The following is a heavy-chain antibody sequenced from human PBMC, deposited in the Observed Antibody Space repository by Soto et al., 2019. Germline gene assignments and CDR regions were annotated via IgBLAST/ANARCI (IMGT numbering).Heavy chain of an antibody. CDR1: GGSISSYY. V-gene: IGHV4-59*01. Sequence: PSETLSLTCTVSGGSISSYYWSWIRQPPGKGLEWIGYIYYSGSTNYNPSLKSRVTISVDTSKNQFSLKLSSVTAADTAVYYCASTAHSSGWYSGGFDYWGQGTLVTFSS. J-gene: IGHJ4*02. D-gene: IGHD6-19*01. CDR3: ASTAHSSGWYSGGFDY. CDR2: IYYSGST.